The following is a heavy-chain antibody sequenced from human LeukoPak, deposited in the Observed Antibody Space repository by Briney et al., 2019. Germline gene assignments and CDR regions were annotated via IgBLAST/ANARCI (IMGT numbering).Heavy chain of an antibody. Sequence: SETLSLTCTVSGGSISSYYWSWIRQPPGKGLEWIGYIYTSGSTNYDPSLKSRVTISVDTSKNQFSLKLSSVTAADTAVYYCARLDSSSPDGYYYYYMDVWGKGTTVTVSS. D-gene: IGHD6-6*01. CDR2: IYTSGST. J-gene: IGHJ6*03. V-gene: IGHV4-4*09. CDR1: GGSISSYY. CDR3: ARLDSSSPDGYYYYYMDV.